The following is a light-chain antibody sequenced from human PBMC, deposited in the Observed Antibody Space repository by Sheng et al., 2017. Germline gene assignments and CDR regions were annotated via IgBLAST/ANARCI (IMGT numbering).Light chain of an antibody. V-gene: IGKV1-39*01. J-gene: IGKJ1*01. CDR1: QSINSY. CDR2: DAS. Sequence: DIQMTQSPSSLSASVGDRVTITCRASQSINSYLNWYQQRPGKAPKLLIYDASSLHSGVPSRFSGSGSGTDFTLTISSLQPEDFATYYCQQSYTTPRTFGQGTKVEI. CDR3: QQSYTTPRT.